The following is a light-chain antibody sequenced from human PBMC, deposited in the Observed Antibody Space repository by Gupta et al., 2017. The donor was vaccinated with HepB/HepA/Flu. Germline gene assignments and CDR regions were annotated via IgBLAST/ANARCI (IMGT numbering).Light chain of an antibody. Sequence: FLLTQPHSVSASPGKTVTISCHRSSGPIASNYVQWYQQRPGSAPTTVLYEDNQRPPGVPDRCSGSIDNSSNAASLTISGLKKEDEADYYCQAYDSSYSWVFGGGTKLTVL. CDR3: QAYDSSYSWV. CDR1: SGPIASNY. CDR2: EDN. V-gene: IGLV6-57*03. J-gene: IGLJ3*02.